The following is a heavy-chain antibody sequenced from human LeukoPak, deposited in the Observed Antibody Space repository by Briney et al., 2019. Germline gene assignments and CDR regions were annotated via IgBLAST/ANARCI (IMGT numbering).Heavy chain of an antibody. J-gene: IGHJ3*02. D-gene: IGHD3-22*01. CDR2: ISSSSSYI. Sequence: GGSLRLSCAASGFTFSSYSMNWVRQAPGKGLEWVSSISSSSSYIYYADSVKGRFTISRDNAKNSLYLQMNSLRAEDTAVYYCASAVRSGYYFYAFDIWGQGTMVTVSS. CDR3: ASAVRSGYYFYAFDI. CDR1: GFTFSSYS. V-gene: IGHV3-21*01.